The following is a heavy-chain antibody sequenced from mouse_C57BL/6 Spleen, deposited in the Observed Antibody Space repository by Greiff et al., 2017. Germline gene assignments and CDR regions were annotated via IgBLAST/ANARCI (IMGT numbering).Heavy chain of an antibody. V-gene: IGHV1-69*01. D-gene: IGHD2-4*01. CDR2: IDPSDSYT. J-gene: IGHJ3*01. CDR3: ARREDYDYDGWLSY. CDR1: GYTFTSYW. Sequence: QVQLQQPGAELVMPGASVKLSCKASGYTFTSYWMHWVKQRPGQGLEWIGEIDPSDSYTNYNQKFQGKSTLTVDKASSTAYMQLSSLTSVDSAVYDWARREDYDYDGWLSYWGKGTLVTVSA.